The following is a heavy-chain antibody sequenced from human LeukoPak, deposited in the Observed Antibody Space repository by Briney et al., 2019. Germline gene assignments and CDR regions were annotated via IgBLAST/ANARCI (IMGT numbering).Heavy chain of an antibody. V-gene: IGHV1-8*01. CDR1: GYTFTSHH. Sequence: ASVEVSCKASGYTFTSHHINWLRQAAGQGLEWMGWMNPGSGNTVSAQKFQGRVTMTWDTSISTAYMELSSLGSEDTAVYYCARDFLREETGLGYWGQGTLVTVSS. CDR2: MNPGSGNT. D-gene: IGHD3-3*01. CDR3: ARDFLREETGLGY. J-gene: IGHJ4*02.